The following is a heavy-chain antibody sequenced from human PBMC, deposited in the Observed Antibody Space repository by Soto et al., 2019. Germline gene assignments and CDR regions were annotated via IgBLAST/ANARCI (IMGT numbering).Heavy chain of an antibody. CDR1: GYTFTSYG. Sequence: GASVKVSCKASGYTFTSYGISWVRQAPGQGLEWMGWISAYNGNTNYAQKLQGRVTMTTDTSTSTAYMELRSLRSDDTAVYYCATTPGYDILTGNYRGEGMDVWGQGTTVTVSS. CDR2: ISAYNGNT. J-gene: IGHJ6*02. V-gene: IGHV1-18*01. D-gene: IGHD3-9*01. CDR3: ATTPGYDILTGNYRGEGMDV.